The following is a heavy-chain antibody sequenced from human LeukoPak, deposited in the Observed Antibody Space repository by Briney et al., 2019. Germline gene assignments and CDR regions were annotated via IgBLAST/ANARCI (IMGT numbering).Heavy chain of an antibody. Sequence: NPSETLSLTCTVSGGSISSYYWSWIRQPPGKGLEWIGYIYTSGSTNYNPSLKSRVTISVDTSKNQFSLKLSSVTAADTAVYYCARHSPWNWFDPWGQGTLDTVSS. CDR2: IYTSGST. CDR3: ARHSPWNWFDP. V-gene: IGHV4-4*09. CDR1: GGSISSYY. D-gene: IGHD1-26*01. J-gene: IGHJ5*02.